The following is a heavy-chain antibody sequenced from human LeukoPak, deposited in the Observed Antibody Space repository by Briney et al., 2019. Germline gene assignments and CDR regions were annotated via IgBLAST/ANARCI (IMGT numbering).Heavy chain of an antibody. CDR1: GFTFSSYW. Sequence: GGSLRLSCAASGFTFSSYWMHWVRQAPGKGLVWVSRINSDGSSTSYADSVKGRFTISRDNSKNTLYLQMNSLRPEDTAVYYCARTTVIGWFEYWGQGTLVTVSS. J-gene: IGHJ5*01. CDR3: ARTTVIGWFEY. CDR2: INSDGSST. D-gene: IGHD4-17*01. V-gene: IGHV3-74*01.